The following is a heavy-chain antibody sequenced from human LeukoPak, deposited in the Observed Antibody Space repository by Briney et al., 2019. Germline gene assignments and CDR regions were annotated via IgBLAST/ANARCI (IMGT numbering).Heavy chain of an antibody. CDR2: IGTGGDT. D-gene: IGHD2-15*01. Sequence: GDSLRLSRVASGFTFNIYPMTWVRQSPEKGLEWVSTIGTGGDTYYADSVKGRFTISRDDSKNTLYLQMHSLGAEDTAVYYCAKSRVVDRRGYFDYWGQGTLVTVSS. CDR3: AKSRVVDRRGYFDY. J-gene: IGHJ4*02. V-gene: IGHV3-23*01. CDR1: GFTFNIYP.